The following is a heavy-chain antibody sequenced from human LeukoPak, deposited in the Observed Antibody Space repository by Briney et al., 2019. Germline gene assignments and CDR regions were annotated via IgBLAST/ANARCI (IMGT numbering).Heavy chain of an antibody. Sequence: GGSLRLSCAASGFTFNIYAMSWVRQAPGKGLEWVAVINSNGGTAHYADSVKGRFTISRDNSKNTLYLQMNSLRAEDTAVYYCARAYSSSSIFFDYWGQGTLVTVSS. V-gene: IGHV3-23*01. J-gene: IGHJ4*02. CDR2: INSNGGTA. CDR1: GFTFNIYA. D-gene: IGHD6-6*01. CDR3: ARAYSSSSIFFDY.